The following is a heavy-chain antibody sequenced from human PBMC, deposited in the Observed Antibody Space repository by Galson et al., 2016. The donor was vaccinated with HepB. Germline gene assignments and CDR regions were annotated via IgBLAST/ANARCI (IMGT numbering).Heavy chain of an antibody. CDR2: IYHHGTT. CDR1: GDSVRSSHW. CDR3: ARVNGDYLHFDL. V-gene: IGHV4-4*01. J-gene: IGHJ4*02. Sequence: ETLSLTCAVSGDSVRSSHWWTWVRQPPEKGLQWIGEIYHHGTTNYNPSLKSRVTISLDKSNNHFSLKLTGMTAADTAVYFCARVNGDYLHFDLWGQGTLVVGSS. D-gene: IGHD4-17*01.